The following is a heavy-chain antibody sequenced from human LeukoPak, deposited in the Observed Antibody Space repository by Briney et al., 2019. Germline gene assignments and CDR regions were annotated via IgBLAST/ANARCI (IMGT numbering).Heavy chain of an antibody. CDR3: ARGRDAHKGGNY. CDR2: IHPSGST. Sequence: SETLSLTCAAYGGSFTDYYLTWIRQPPGKGLEWIGEIHPSGSTNYNPSLKNRVTMSLDTSKNQFSLKLNSVTAADTADYYCARGRDAHKGGNYWGQGTLVTVSS. CDR1: GGSFTDYY. D-gene: IGHD5-24*01. J-gene: IGHJ4*02. V-gene: IGHV4-34*01.